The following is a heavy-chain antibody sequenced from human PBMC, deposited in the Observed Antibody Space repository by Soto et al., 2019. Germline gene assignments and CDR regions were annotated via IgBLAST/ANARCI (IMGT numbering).Heavy chain of an antibody. Sequence: GASVKVSCKASGGTFSSYAISWVRQAPGQGLEWMGGIIPIFGTANYAQKFQGRVTITADESTSTAYMELSSLRSEDTAVYYCASLYDSRTMCDVWGQGTTVTVSS. J-gene: IGHJ6*02. CDR1: GGTFSSYA. CDR2: IIPIFGTA. D-gene: IGHD3-22*01. V-gene: IGHV1-69*13. CDR3: ASLYDSRTMCDV.